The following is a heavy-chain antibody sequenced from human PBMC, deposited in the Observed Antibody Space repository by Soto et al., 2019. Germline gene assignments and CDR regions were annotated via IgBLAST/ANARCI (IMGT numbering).Heavy chain of an antibody. D-gene: IGHD6-19*01. CDR3: GRGGRQWLVTSDFNY. J-gene: IGHJ4*02. Sequence: VQLVESGGGVVQPGRSLRLSCAASGFTFSDYAMHWVRQAPGKGLEWVAVVSHDGRNTHYADSVKGRFTISRDSSKNPVALEVTSLRAADTAVYYCGRGGRQWLVTSDFNYWGQGALVTVSS. V-gene: IGHV3-30*03. CDR2: VSHDGRNT. CDR1: GFTFSDYA.